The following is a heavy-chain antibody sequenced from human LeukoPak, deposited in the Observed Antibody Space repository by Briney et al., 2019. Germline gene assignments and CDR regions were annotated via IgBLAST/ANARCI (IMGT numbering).Heavy chain of an antibody. V-gene: IGHV4-34*01. CDR1: GGSFSGYY. J-gene: IGHJ5*02. CDR2: INHSGST. D-gene: IGHD3-3*01. CDR3: ARGPPRLELRFLEWNYNWFDP. Sequence: SETLSLTCAVYGGSFSGYYWSWIRQPPGKGLEWIGEINHSGSTNYNPSLKSRVTISVDTSKNQFSLKLSSVTAADTAVYYCARGPPRLELRFLEWNYNWFDPWGQGTLVTVSS.